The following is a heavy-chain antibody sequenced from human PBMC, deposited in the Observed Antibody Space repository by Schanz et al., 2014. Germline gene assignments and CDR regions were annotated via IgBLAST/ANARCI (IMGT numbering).Heavy chain of an antibody. J-gene: IGHJ4*02. V-gene: IGHV3-33*08. Sequence: VHLVESGGGLVQPGGSLRLSCAASGITFSSHSFNWVRQAPGKGLEWVAVIWSDGTNEYYADSVKGRFTISGDSSKNTLFLQMNSLRAEDTAVYYCARDHTTESYYSAGPPIDYWGQGTLLTVSS. CDR1: GITFSSHS. D-gene: IGHD1-26*01. CDR2: IWSDGTNE. CDR3: ARDHTTESYYSAGPPIDY.